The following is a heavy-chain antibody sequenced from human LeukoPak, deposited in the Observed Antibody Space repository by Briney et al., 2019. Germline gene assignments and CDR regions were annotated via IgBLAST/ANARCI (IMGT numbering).Heavy chain of an antibody. Sequence: GGSLRLSCTIFGGTLSTYEFNWVRQAPGKRPEWISYMSRTADRIDHADSVKGRFTMSRDNAKNSVYLQMNSLRVDDTAIYYCATRLPYTGYKNWGQGALATFSS. V-gene: IGHV3-48*03. CDR2: MSRTADRI. CDR3: ATRLPYTGYKN. CDR1: GGTLSTYE. D-gene: IGHD5-24*01. J-gene: IGHJ4*01.